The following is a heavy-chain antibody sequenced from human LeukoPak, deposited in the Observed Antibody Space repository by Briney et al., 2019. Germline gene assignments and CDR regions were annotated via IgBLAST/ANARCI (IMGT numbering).Heavy chain of an antibody. J-gene: IGHJ3*02. V-gene: IGHV3-20*04. CDR3: ARCSRSSTDCYSAFDI. CDR1: GFTFDDYG. CDR2: ITNWNGGST. D-gene: IGHD2-2*02. Sequence: PGGSLRLSCEASGFTFDDYGMSWVRQSTGKGLEWVSAITNWNGGSTGYADSVRGQFTISRDNAKNSLYLQMNSHRAEDTALYYCARCSRSSTDCYSAFDIWGQGTMVTVSS.